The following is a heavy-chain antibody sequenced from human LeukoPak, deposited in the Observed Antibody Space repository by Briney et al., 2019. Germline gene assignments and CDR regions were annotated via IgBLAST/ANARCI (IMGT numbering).Heavy chain of an antibody. Sequence: SETLSLTCTVSGGSVSSGGYYWSWIRQHPGKGLEWLGYIYYSGSPYYNLSLKSRGTMSLDTSKNQFSLKLSSVTAADTAVYYCRVTGSRVYDSSGYYYDYFDYWGQGTLVTVSS. J-gene: IGHJ4*02. CDR3: RVTGSRVYDSSGYYYDYFDY. D-gene: IGHD3-22*01. CDR2: IYYSGSP. V-gene: IGHV4-31*03. CDR1: GGSVSSGGYY.